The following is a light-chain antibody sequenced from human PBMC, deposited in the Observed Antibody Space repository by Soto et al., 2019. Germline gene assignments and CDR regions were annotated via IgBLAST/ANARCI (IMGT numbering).Light chain of an antibody. CDR2: SNN. V-gene: IGLV1-44*01. CDR1: SSNIGSNT. CDR3: AAWDDSLNGVV. J-gene: IGLJ2*01. Sequence: QPVLTQPPSASGTPGQRVTISCSGSSSNIGSNTVNWYQQLPGTAPKLLIYSNNQRPSGVPDRFSGSKSGTSASLAISGLQSEDEADYYCAAWDDSLNGVVLGGGTKLTVL.